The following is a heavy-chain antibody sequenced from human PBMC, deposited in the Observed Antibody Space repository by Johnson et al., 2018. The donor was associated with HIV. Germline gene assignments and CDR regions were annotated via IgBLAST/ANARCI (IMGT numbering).Heavy chain of an antibody. J-gene: IGHJ3*01. CDR1: GFTFSNYA. CDR2: LSTNGFLT. D-gene: IGHD1-1*01. V-gene: IGHV3-64*01. CDR3: ARDAKSSTWSPDGTEAFDV. Sequence: VQLVESGGGLVQPGGSVRLSCAASGFTFSNYAMHWVRQAPGKGLAYVSALSTNGFLTYYANSVKGSFTLSRDNSKNTLFLQMGSLRPEDMAVYYCARDAKSSTWSPDGTEAFDVWGQGTMVTVSS.